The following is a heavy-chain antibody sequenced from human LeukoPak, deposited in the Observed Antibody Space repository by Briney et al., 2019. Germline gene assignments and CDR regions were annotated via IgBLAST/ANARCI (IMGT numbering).Heavy chain of an antibody. CDR3: ARGRLNGNVDF. J-gene: IGHJ4*02. CDR2: MHPNSGDT. D-gene: IGHD1-20*01. V-gene: IGHV1-8*03. CDR1: GYTFTSYY. Sequence: ASVKVSCKASGYTFTSYYMHLVRQAAGQGFEWMGWMHPNSGDTGYAHNLQGRITITRDSSTATVFMELSSLRSEDTAMYYCARGRLNGNVDFWGQGTLVTVSS.